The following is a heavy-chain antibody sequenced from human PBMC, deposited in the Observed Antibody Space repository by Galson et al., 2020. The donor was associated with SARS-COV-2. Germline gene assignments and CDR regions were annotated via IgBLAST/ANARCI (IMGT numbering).Heavy chain of an antibody. D-gene: IGHD5-18*01. CDR2: ISSSSSII. Sequence: GGSLRLSCVASGFTFSTYNINWVRQAPGKGPEWVSYISSSSSIIHYADSVKGRFTISRDNAKNSLYLQMNSLRDEDTAVYYCARVLYSYGLRPPDYWGQGTLVTVSS. V-gene: IGHV3-48*02. CDR3: ARVLYSYGLRPPDY. CDR1: GFTFSTYN. J-gene: IGHJ4*02.